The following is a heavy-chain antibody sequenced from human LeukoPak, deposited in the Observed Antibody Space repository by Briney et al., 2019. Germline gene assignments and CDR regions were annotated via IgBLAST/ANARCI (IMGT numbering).Heavy chain of an antibody. V-gene: IGHV1-24*01. Sequence: GASVKVSCKVSGYTLTELSMHWVRQAPGKGLEWMGGFDPEDGETIYAQKFQGRVTMTEDTSTDTAYMELSSLRSEDTAVYYCATGFAGIAAAGTFDIWGQGTMVTVSS. CDR2: FDPEDGET. CDR1: GYTLTELS. D-gene: IGHD6-13*01. CDR3: ATGFAGIAAAGTFDI. J-gene: IGHJ3*02.